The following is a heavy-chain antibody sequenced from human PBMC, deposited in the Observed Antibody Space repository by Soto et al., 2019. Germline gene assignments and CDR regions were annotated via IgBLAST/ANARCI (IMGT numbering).Heavy chain of an antibody. CDR1: GYSFTSYW. J-gene: IGHJ6*02. CDR3: ARHVGGGDVHTSMVSDYYYGMDV. Sequence: EVQLVQSGAEVKKPGESLKISCKGSGYSFTSYWIGWVRQMPGKGLAWMGIIYPGDSDTRYSPSFQGQVTISADKSISTAYLQWSSLKASDTAMYYCARHVGGGDVHTSMVSDYYYGMDVWGQGTTVTVSS. D-gene: IGHD5-18*01. CDR2: IYPGDSDT. V-gene: IGHV5-51*01.